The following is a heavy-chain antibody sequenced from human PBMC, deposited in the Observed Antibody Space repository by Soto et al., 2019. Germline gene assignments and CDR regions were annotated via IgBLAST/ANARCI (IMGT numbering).Heavy chain of an antibody. D-gene: IGHD2-21*01. CDR3: TCCGHDYKIDN. CDR2: MYHNGGS. Sequence: QVQLQESGPGLLKPSETLSLTCAVSGVSISSRSWWTWVRQPPGKGLEWIGAMYHNGGSNYNPSLKSRVAISTDPSKNQFSLTLTSVTAADTAMYYCTCCGHDYKIDNWGQGSVVTVSS. CDR1: GVSISSRSW. V-gene: IGHV4-4*02. J-gene: IGHJ4*02.